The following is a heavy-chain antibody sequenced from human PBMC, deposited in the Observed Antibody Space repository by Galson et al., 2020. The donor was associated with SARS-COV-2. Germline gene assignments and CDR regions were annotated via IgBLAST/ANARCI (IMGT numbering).Heavy chain of an antibody. CDR1: GGSISSGGYS. CDR2: IYHSGTT. D-gene: IGHD3-10*01. CDR3: ARYYDGFDI. V-gene: IGHV4-30-2*01. J-gene: IGHJ3*02. Sequence: SETLSLTCAVSGGSISSGGYSWSWIRQPPGKGLEWIGYIYHSGTTYHNPSLKSRVTISEDRSKNLFSLKLSSVTAADTAVYYCARYYDGFDIWGQGTMVTVSS.